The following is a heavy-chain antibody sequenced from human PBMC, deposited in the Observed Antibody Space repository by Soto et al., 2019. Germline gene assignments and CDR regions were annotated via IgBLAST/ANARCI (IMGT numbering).Heavy chain of an antibody. Sequence: EVQLVESGGGLVQPGRSLRLSCAASGFTFNDFAMHWVRQAPGKGLEWVASIDWNGANIAYAASVEGRFTISRDNVKNSLFLQMISLRAEDTAFYFCARDSGIVAAGRFSFDPRGQGTLVTVSS. CDR3: ARDSGIVAAGRFSFDP. J-gene: IGHJ5*02. V-gene: IGHV3-9*01. D-gene: IGHD6-13*01. CDR2: IDWNGANI. CDR1: GFTFNDFA.